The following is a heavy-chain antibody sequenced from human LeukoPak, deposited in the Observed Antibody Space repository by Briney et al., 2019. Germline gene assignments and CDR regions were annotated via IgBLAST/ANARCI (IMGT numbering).Heavy chain of an antibody. J-gene: IGHJ4*02. Sequence: KASDTLSLTCTVSGGSISSYYWSWIRQPPGKGLEWIGEINHSGSTNYNPSLKSRVTISVDTSKNQFSLKLSSVTAADTAVYYCARGQYSSSWEFDYWGQGTLVTVSS. D-gene: IGHD6-13*01. CDR2: INHSGST. CDR3: ARGQYSSSWEFDY. CDR1: GGSISSYY. V-gene: IGHV4-34*01.